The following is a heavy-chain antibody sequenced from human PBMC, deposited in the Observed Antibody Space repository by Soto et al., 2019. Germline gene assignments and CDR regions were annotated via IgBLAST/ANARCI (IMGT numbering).Heavy chain of an antibody. CDR2: INAGTGNT. D-gene: IGHD1-26*01. CDR3: ARDVGATGD. J-gene: IGHJ4*02. CDR1: GYTFTSYA. Sequence: QVQLVQSGAEVKKPGASVKVSCKASGYTFTSYAMHWVRQAPGQRLEWMGWINAGTGNTKYSQKFQGRVTIARDTSSRTAYMELRRLRSEDAAVYYCARDVGATGDWGQGTLVTVSS. V-gene: IGHV1-3*01.